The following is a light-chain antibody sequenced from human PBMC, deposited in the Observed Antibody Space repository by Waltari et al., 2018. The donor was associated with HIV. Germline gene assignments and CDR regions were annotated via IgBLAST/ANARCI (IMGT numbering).Light chain of an antibody. Sequence: QSVLTQPPSVSAAPGQKVTISCSGSSSNIGNNYVSWYQHLPGTAPKLLIYENTQRPSGIPDRFSGSKSGTSATLGITGLRTGDEADYYCGTWDTRLSAVVFGGGTKLTVL. CDR3: GTWDTRLSAVV. J-gene: IGLJ2*01. CDR1: SSNIGNNY. CDR2: ENT. V-gene: IGLV1-51*02.